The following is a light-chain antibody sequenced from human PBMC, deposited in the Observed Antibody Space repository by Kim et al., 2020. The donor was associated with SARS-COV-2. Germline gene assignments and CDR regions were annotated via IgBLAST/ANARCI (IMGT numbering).Light chain of an antibody. CDR2: GAA. CDR1: QGVRSTS. CDR3: QQYGSSPRT. Sequence: SPGESATLSFSASQGVRSTSLGWYQQKPGQAPRLLVYGAASRATGIPDRFSGSGSGTDFTLTISRLEPEDFAVYYCQQYGSSPRTFGQGTKVDIK. V-gene: IGKV3-20*01. J-gene: IGKJ1*01.